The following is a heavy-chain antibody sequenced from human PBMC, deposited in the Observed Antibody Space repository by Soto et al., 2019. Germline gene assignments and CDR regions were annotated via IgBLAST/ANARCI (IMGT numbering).Heavy chain of an antibody. CDR3: ARDRLRYNWNDFPYYYYGMDV. CDR1: GFTFSSYA. J-gene: IGHJ6*02. D-gene: IGHD1-1*01. CDR2: ISYDGSNK. Sequence: QVQLVESGGGVVQPGRSLRLSCAASGFTFSSYAMHWVRQAPGKGLEWVAVISYDGSNKYYADSVKGRFTISRDNSKNTLYLQMNSLRAVDTAVYYCARDRLRYNWNDFPYYYYGMDVWGQGTTVTVSS. V-gene: IGHV3-30-3*01.